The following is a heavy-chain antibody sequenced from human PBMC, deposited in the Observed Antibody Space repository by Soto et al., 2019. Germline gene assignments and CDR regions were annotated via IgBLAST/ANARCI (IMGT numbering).Heavy chain of an antibody. V-gene: IGHV1-18*01. CDR3: ARDRGYGCRYDH. J-gene: IGHJ4*02. CDR1: GYTFLNYG. Sequence: QVQLVQSGPEVKKPGASVKVSCKASGYTFLNYGINWIRQAPGQGLEWMGGIQTDTGHPNVAQEFRDRVTMTTDTSTGTSCMEMRSLRSGDTATYYCARDRGYGCRYDHWGQGTLVTVSS. D-gene: IGHD3-10*01. CDR2: IQTDTGHP.